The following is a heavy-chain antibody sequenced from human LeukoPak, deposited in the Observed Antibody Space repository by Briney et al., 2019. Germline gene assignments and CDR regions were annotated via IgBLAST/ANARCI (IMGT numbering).Heavy chain of an antibody. CDR1: GYTFTSYY. CDR3: ARDLGQNYYDSSGYYYVHRYFDY. V-gene: IGHV1-46*01. J-gene: IGHJ4*02. D-gene: IGHD3-22*01. CDR2: INPSGGST. Sequence: GASVKVSCKASGYTFTSYYMHWVRQAPGQGLEWMGIINPSGGSTSYAQKFQGGVTMTRDTSTSTVYMELSSLGSEDTAVYYCARDLGQNYYDSSGYYYVHRYFDYWGQGTLVTVSS.